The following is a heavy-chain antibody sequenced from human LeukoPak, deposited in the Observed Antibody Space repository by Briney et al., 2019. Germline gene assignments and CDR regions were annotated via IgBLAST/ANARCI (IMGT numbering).Heavy chain of an antibody. V-gene: IGHV5-51*01. CDR2: IYPGDSRI. Sequence: GASLKISCRGFGYSFTSYWIGWVRQMPGKGMEWMGVIYPGDSRIRYNPSFQGQVTISVDKSISTAYLQWVSLKALDTAMYYCACRDLTSTWSFPWGQGTLVTVSS. D-gene: IGHD6-13*01. J-gene: IGHJ5*02. CDR1: GYSFTSYW. CDR3: ACRDLTSTWSFP.